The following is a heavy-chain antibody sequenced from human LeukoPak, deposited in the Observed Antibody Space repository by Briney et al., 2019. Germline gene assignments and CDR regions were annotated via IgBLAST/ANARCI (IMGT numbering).Heavy chain of an antibody. J-gene: IGHJ5*02. Sequence: GGSLRLSCAASGFTFSSHALSWVRQAPGKGLEWVSSLSGSGYNTYYADSVKGRFTISRDNSKNTLYLQMNSLRAEDTAIYFCAKGGSSGTWYQGFDPWGQGTLVTVSS. V-gene: IGHV3-23*01. CDR2: LSGSGYNT. CDR3: AKGGSSGTWYQGFDP. CDR1: GFTFSSHA. D-gene: IGHD6-13*01.